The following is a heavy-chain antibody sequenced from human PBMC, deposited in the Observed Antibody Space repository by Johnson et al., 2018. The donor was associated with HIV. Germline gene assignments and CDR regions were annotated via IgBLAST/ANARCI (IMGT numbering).Heavy chain of an antibody. D-gene: IGHD3-22*01. CDR3: ARDEITMIVVAGDAVDI. J-gene: IGHJ3*02. V-gene: IGHV3-66*01. Sequence: VQLVESGGGLVQPGGSLRLSCAASGFTVSSNYITWVRQAPGKGLEWVSVIYSGGSTYYADSVKGSFTISRDKSKNTLYLQMNSLRAEDTAVYYCARDEITMIVVAGDAVDIWGQGTMVTVSS. CDR2: IYSGGST. CDR1: GFTVSSNY.